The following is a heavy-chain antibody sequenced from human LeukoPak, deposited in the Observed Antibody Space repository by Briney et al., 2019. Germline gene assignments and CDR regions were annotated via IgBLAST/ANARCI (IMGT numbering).Heavy chain of an antibody. D-gene: IGHD2-21*02. CDR1: GFTVSNYD. J-gene: IGHJ2*01. Sequence: LRLSCAASGFTVSNYDMHWVRQPPGKGLEWIGSIYYSGSAYYNPSLQSRVTISVDTSKNQFSLKLSSVTAADTAVYNCASTVVTAGWYFDLWGRGTLVSVSS. CDR3: ASTVVTAGWYFDL. CDR2: IYYSGSA. V-gene: IGHV4-39*01.